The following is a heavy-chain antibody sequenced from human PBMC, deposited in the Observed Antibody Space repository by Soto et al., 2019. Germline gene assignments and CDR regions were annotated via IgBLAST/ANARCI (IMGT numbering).Heavy chain of an antibody. Sequence: QVQLQESGPGLVKPSQTLSLTCTVSGGSISSGGYHWTWIRQHPGKGLEWIGYIYYTGSTYYNPSLKSRASRSVDTSKNQFSMRLSSVTAADTAVYYCARGIRTIDYWGQGTLVTVSS. V-gene: IGHV4-31*03. CDR1: GGSISSGGYH. CDR3: ARGIRTIDY. J-gene: IGHJ4*02. CDR2: IYYTGST.